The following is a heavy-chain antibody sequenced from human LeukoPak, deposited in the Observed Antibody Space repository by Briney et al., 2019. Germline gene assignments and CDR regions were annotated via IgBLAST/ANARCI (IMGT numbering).Heavy chain of an antibody. CDR1: GFTLRSEW. CDR2: IKPDGSAT. J-gene: IGHJ4*02. V-gene: IGHV3-7*01. D-gene: IGHD5-24*01. Sequence: PGGSLRLSCAASGFTLRSEWMSWLRQTPEKGLEWVANIKPDGSATAYVDSVKGRFTISRDNAKNSLFLQMNSLRAEDTAAYYCARGRDGYNYPFPFDYWGQGTLVTVSS. CDR3: ARGRDGYNYPFPFDY.